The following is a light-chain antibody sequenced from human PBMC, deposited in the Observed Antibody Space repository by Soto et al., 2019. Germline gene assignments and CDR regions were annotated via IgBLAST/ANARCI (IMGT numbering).Light chain of an antibody. V-gene: IGKV1-5*03. CDR2: KAS. CDR3: QQYDIYSGT. Sequence: IQMTQSPSTLSASVGDRVTITCRASQTIDSWLAWYQQRPGKPPNLLIYKASTLASGVPSRFSGSGSGTEFTLTINSLQPDDFATYYCQQYDIYSGTFGQGTKVDIK. CDR1: QTIDSW. J-gene: IGKJ1*01.